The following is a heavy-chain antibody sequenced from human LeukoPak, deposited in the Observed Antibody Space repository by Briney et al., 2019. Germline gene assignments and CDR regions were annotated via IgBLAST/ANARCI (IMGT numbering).Heavy chain of an antibody. CDR2: ISAYNGNT. Sequence: ASVKVSCKASGYTFTSYGISWVRQAPGQGLEWMGWISAYNGNTNYAQKLQGRVTMTTDTSTSTAYIELRSLRSDDTAVYYCARIETLSSSSPGGYWGQGTLVTVSS. CDR3: ARIETLSSSSPGGY. D-gene: IGHD6-6*01. V-gene: IGHV1-18*01. CDR1: GYTFTSYG. J-gene: IGHJ4*02.